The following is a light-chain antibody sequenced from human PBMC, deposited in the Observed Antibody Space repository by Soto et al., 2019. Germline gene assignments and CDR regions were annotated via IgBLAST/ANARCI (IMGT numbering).Light chain of an antibody. J-gene: IGKJ1*01. Sequence: EIVMTQSPATLSVSPGERATLSCRASQSVSSNLAWYQQKPGQAPRLLIYGASTRATGIPARFSGSGSGTEFTLTISNLQSEDFAVYYCQQYNNWPPTFGQGTKV. CDR1: QSVSSN. CDR2: GAS. V-gene: IGKV3-15*01. CDR3: QQYNNWPPT.